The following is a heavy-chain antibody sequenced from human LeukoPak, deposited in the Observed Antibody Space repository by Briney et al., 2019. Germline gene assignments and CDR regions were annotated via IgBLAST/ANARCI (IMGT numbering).Heavy chain of an antibody. J-gene: IGHJ4*02. CDR1: GFTFSSCW. CDR2: INSDGSST. V-gene: IGHV3-74*01. CDR3: ARDEFGANGSGDLDY. D-gene: IGHD3-10*01. Sequence: RPGGSLRLSCAVSGFTFSSCWMHWVRQAPGKGLVWVSRINSDGSSTTYADSVKGRFTMSRDNAKSTLYLQMNTLRAEDTAVYYCARDEFGANGSGDLDYWGQGTLVTVSS.